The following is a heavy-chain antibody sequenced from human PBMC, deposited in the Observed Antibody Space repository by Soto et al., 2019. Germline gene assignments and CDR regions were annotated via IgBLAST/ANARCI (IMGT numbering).Heavy chain of an antibody. CDR3: ANYYGLDV. CDR2: IYSGGGT. J-gene: IGHJ6*02. Sequence: PGGSLRLSCAATGFTVSSNYMTWVRQAPGKGLEWVSVIYSGGGTDYADSVKGRFTISRDNSKNTVYLQMNGLRAEDTAVYYCANYYGLDVWGQGTTVTVSS. V-gene: IGHV3-53*01. CDR1: GFTVSSNY.